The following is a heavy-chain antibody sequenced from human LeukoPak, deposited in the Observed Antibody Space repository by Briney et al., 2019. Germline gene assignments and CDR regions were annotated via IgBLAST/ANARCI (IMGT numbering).Heavy chain of an antibody. CDR3: ASIRHLGYSYGSDDY. CDR2: ISSSSSYI. D-gene: IGHD5-18*01. CDR1: RFTFSSYS. V-gene: IGHV3-21*01. J-gene: IGHJ4*02. Sequence: GGSLRLSCAASRFTFSSYSMNWVRQAPGKGLEWVSSISSSSSYIYYADSVKGRFTISRDNAKNSLYLQMNSLRAEDTAVYYCASIRHLGYSYGSDDYWGQGTLVTVSS.